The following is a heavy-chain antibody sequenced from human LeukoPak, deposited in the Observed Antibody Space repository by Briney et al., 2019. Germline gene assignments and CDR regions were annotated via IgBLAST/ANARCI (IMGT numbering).Heavy chain of an antibody. Sequence: SETLSLTCTVSGGSISSSSYYWGWIRQPPGKGLEWIGSIYYSGSTYYNPSLKSRVTISVDTSKNQFSLKLSSVTAADTAVYYCARAVHCSGGSCYYYYMDVWGKGTTVTVSS. D-gene: IGHD2-15*01. CDR1: GGSISSSSYY. V-gene: IGHV4-39*07. CDR2: IYYSGST. CDR3: ARAVHCSGGSCYYYYMDV. J-gene: IGHJ6*03.